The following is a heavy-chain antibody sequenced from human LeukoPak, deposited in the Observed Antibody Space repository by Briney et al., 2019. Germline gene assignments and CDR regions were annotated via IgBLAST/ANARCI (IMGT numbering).Heavy chain of an antibody. D-gene: IGHD3-22*01. J-gene: IGHJ4*02. CDR3: AKVPTPYYYDSSAQNYYFDY. Sequence: PSETLSLTCAVSGGSIKSNNWWSWVRQPPGKGLEWIGEIYHSGSTNYNPSLESRVTVSVDKSKNQFSLDLSSVTAADTAVYYCAKVPTPYYYDSSAQNYYFDYWGQGTLVTVSS. V-gene: IGHV4-4*02. CDR2: IYHSGST. CDR1: GGSIKSNNW.